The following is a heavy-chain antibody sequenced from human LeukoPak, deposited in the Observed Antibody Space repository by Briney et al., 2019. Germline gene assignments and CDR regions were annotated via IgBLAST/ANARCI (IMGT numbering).Heavy chain of an antibody. J-gene: IGHJ3*02. CDR1: GFTFSSYA. CDR2: ISYDGSNK. D-gene: IGHD6-19*01. CDR3: ASLGGGWLNDAFDI. V-gene: IGHV3-30-3*01. Sequence: GGSMRLSCAASGFTFSSYAMHWVRQAPGKGLEGVAVISYDGSNKYYADSVKGRFTISRDNSKNTLYLQMNSLRAEDTAVYYCASLGGGWLNDAFDIWGQGTMVTVSS.